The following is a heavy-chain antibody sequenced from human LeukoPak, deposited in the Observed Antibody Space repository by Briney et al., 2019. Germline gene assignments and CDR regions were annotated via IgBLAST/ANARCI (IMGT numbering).Heavy chain of an antibody. CDR3: ARERYCSSTSCPHGDLDY. CDR1: GFTFSSYE. D-gene: IGHD2-2*01. CDR2: IGVSGSTM. J-gene: IGHJ4*02. Sequence: WESLRLTCAASGFTFSSYELNWVRQAPGKGLEWVSYIGVSGSTMYYAESVKGRFTISRDNAKNSLYLQMNSLRAEDTAVYYCARERYCSSTSCPHGDLDYWGQGTLVSVSS. V-gene: IGHV3-48*03.